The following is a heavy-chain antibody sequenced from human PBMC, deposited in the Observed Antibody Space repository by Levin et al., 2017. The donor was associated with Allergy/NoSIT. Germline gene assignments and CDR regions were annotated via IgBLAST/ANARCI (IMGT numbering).Heavy chain of an antibody. CDR1: GFTFDDYG. D-gene: IGHD2/OR15-2a*01. CDR2: INWNGGST. V-gene: IGHV3-20*01. CDR3: ARHRFTMNIHDGFDI. Sequence: GGSLRLSCAASGFTFDDYGMSWVRQAPGKGLEWVSGINWNGGSTGYADSVKGRLTISRDNAKNSLYLQMNSLRAEDPALYHCARHRFTMNIHDGFDIWGQGTMVIVSS. J-gene: IGHJ3*02.